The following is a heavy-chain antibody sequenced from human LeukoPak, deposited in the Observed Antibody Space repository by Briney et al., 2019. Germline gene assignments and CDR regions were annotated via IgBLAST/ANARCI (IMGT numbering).Heavy chain of an antibody. V-gene: IGHV1-18*01. CDR3: ARDGLSHDAFDI. J-gene: IGHJ3*02. Sequence: ASVKVSCKASGYTFTSYGISWVRQAPGQGLEWMGWISAYNGNTNYAQKLQGRVTMTTDTSTSTAYMELSSLRSEDTAVYYCARDGLSHDAFDIWGQGTMVTVSS. CDR1: GYTFTSYG. CDR2: ISAYNGNT.